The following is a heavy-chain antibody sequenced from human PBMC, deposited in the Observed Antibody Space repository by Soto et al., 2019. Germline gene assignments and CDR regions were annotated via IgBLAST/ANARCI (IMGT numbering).Heavy chain of an antibody. CDR3: ARVGAARWVY. CDR1: GGSVSSGSYY. CDR2: IYYSGST. Sequence: QVQLQESGPGLVKPSETLSLTCTVSGGSVSSGSYYWSWIRQPPGKGLEWIGYIYYSGSTNYNPSLKSRVTISVDTSKNQFSLKLSSVTAADTALYYCARVGAARWVYWGQGTLVTVSS. J-gene: IGHJ4*02. D-gene: IGHD6-25*01. V-gene: IGHV4-61*01.